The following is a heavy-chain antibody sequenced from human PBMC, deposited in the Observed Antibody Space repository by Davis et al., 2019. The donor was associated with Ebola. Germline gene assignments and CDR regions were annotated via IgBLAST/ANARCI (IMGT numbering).Heavy chain of an antibody. CDR3: AKDGVVVNLFDY. J-gene: IGHJ4*02. Sequence: GESLKISCAASGFTFSSYAMSWVRQAPGKGLEWVSAISGSGGSTYYADSVKGRFTIFRDNSKNTLYLQMNSLRAEDTAVYYCAKDGVVVNLFDYWGQGTLVTVSS. CDR2: ISGSGGST. D-gene: IGHD3-22*01. CDR1: GFTFSSYA. V-gene: IGHV3-23*01.